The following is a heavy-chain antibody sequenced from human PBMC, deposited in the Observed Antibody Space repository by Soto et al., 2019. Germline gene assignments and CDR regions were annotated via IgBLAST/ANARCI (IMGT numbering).Heavy chain of an antibody. D-gene: IGHD3-10*01. CDR2: IWYDGSNK. CDR3: ARDSSLLLWFDPLADAFDI. Sequence: GGSLRLSCAASGFTFSSYGMHWVRQAPGKGLEWVAVIWYDGSNKYYADSVKGRFTISRDNSKNTLYLQMNSLRAEDTAVYYCARDSSLLLWFDPLADAFDIWGQGTMVTVSS. V-gene: IGHV3-33*01. J-gene: IGHJ3*02. CDR1: GFTFSSYG.